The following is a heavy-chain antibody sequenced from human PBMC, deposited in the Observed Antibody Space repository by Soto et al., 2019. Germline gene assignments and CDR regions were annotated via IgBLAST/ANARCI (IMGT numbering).Heavy chain of an antibody. V-gene: IGHV1-69*01. Sequence: QVQLVQSGAVVKKPGSSVKVSCKASGGTFSSYAISWVRQAPGQGLEWMGGIIPIFGTANYAQKFQGRVTITADESTSTAYMELSSLRSEDTAVYYCARDSEEYRSGYEFHTGRMFDYWGQGTLVTVSS. CDR1: GGTFSSYA. D-gene: IGHD3-22*01. CDR3: ARDSEEYRSGYEFHTGRMFDY. CDR2: IIPIFGTA. J-gene: IGHJ4*02.